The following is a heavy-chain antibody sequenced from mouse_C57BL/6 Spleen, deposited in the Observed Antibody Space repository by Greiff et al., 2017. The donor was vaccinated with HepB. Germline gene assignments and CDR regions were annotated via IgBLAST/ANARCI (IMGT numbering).Heavy chain of an antibody. D-gene: IGHD2-3*01. J-gene: IGHJ3*01. CDR2: ISSGSSTI. CDR1: GFTFSDYG. V-gene: IGHV5-17*01. Sequence: EVMLVESGGGLVKPGGSLKLSCAASGFTFSDYGMHWVRQAPEKGLEWVAYISSGSSTIYYADTVKGRFTISRDNAKNTLFLQMTSLRSEDTAMYYCARPFYDGYHWFAYWGQGTLVTVSA. CDR3: ARPFYDGYHWFAY.